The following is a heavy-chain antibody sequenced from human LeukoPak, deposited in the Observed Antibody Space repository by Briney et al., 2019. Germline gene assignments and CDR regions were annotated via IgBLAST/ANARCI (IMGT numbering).Heavy chain of an antibody. CDR1: GGSFSGYY. V-gene: IGHV4-34*01. CDR2: INHSEST. J-gene: IGHJ4*02. D-gene: IGHD2-2*02. Sequence: SETLSLTCAVYGGSFSGYYWSWIRQPPGKGLEWIGEINHSESTNYNPSLKSRVTISVDTSKNQFSLKLSSVTAADTAVYYCARAPSCSSTSCYTGLQIPVFDYWGQGTLVTVSS. CDR3: ARAPSCSSTSCYTGLQIPVFDY.